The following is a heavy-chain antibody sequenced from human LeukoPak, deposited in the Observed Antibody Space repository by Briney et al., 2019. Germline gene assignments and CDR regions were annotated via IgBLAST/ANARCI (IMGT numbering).Heavy chain of an antibody. CDR1: GFTFTSYA. J-gene: IGHJ2*01. V-gene: IGHV3-23*01. CDR2: ISGGGENT. D-gene: IGHD1-1*01. CDR3: AKPRAMTTGVGRYFDL. Sequence: GGSLRLSCGASGFTFTSYAMSWIRQAPGEGLEWVSAISGGGENTYYGDSVKGRFTISRDNSKNTLYLQMNSLRAEDTATYYCAKPRAMTTGVGRYFDLWGRGTLVTVSS.